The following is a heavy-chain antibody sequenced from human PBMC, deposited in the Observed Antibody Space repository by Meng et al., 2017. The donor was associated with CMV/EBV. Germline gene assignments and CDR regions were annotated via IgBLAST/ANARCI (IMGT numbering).Heavy chain of an antibody. Sequence: ASVKVSCKASGYTFTSYGISWVRQAPGQGLEWMGWISAYNGNTNYAQKLQGRVTMTTDTSTSTAYMELRSLRSDDTAVYYCARDLGTYDFWSSYLPNFDYWGQGTLVTVSS. CDR1: GYTFTSYG. D-gene: IGHD3-3*01. V-gene: IGHV1-18*01. CDR2: ISAYNGNT. CDR3: ARDLGTYDFWSSYLPNFDY. J-gene: IGHJ4*02.